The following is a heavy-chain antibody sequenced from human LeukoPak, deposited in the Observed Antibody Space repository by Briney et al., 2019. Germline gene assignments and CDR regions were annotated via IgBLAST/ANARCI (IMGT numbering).Heavy chain of an antibody. CDR1: GFTFRSFE. V-gene: IGHV3-48*03. CDR2: ISSSGTTI. CDR3: ARRYGSSDY. J-gene: IGHJ4*02. Sequence: GLSLRLSCTASGFTFRSFEMNWVRQAPGKGLEWVSYISSSGTTIYYADSVKGRFTISRDNAKNSLYLQMNSLRAEDTAVYYCARRYGSSDYWGQGTLVTVSS. D-gene: IGHD3-10*01.